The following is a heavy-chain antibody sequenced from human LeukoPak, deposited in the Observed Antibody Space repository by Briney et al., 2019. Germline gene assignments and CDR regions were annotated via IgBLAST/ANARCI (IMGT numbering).Heavy chain of an antibody. CDR3: ARGYGSGSYST. Sequence: PSETLSLTCTVSGVSTSSGYWSWIRQPAGKGLEWMGRISTSLPTYYNPSLKSRVAMSLDTSENHFSLRPNSVTAADTAVYYCARGYGSGSYSTWGQGTLVTVSS. CDR2: ISTSLPT. D-gene: IGHD3-10*01. V-gene: IGHV4-4*07. CDR1: GVSTSSGY. J-gene: IGHJ5*02.